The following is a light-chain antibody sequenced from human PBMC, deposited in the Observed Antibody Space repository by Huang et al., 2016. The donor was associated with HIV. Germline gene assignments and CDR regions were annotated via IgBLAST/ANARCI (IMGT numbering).Light chain of an antibody. CDR1: QSVSRN. V-gene: IGKV3-15*01. CDR2: GAS. Sequence: EIVMTQSPGTLSLSPGERATLSCRPSQSVSRNFAWYQHKPGQAPRLLIYGASTRATGVPARFSGSGSGTEFTLTISSLQSDDFVVYYCQQYQDWPRTFGQGTKVEIK. CDR3: QQYQDWPRT. J-gene: IGKJ1*01.